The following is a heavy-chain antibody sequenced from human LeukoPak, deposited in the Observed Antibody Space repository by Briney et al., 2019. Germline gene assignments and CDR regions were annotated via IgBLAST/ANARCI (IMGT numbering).Heavy chain of an antibody. V-gene: IGHV3-33*01. J-gene: IGHJ4*02. D-gene: IGHD3-10*01. Sequence: GGSLRLSCAASGFTFSRYGMHWVRQAPGKGLEWVAVIWYDGSNKYYADSVKGRFTISIYNSKNTLYLQMNSLRAEDTAVYYCARETPSGYYFDYWGQGTLVTVSS. CDR3: ARETPSGYYFDY. CDR2: IWYDGSNK. CDR1: GFTFSRYG.